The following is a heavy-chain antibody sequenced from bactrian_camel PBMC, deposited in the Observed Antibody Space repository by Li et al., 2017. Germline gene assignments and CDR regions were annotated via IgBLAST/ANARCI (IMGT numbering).Heavy chain of an antibody. D-gene: IGHD3*01. CDR2: ISTGGSST. J-gene: IGHJ4*01. Sequence: DVQLVESGGGLVQPGGSLRLSCAASGFVFRSHVMTWVRQAPGKGLEWVSRISTGGSSTYYADSVKGRFTISRDNAKNTLYLQMNDLRPEDTGRYYCASDPTYGADCYLGIETTFRYFGQGTQVTVS. CDR1: GFVFRSHV. V-gene: IGHV3S40*01.